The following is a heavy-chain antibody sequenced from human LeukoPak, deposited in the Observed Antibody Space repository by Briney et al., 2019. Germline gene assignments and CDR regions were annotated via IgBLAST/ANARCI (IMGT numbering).Heavy chain of an antibody. V-gene: IGHV3-48*01. D-gene: IGHD3-22*01. Sequence: GRSLRLSCAASGFTFSSYGMHWVRQAPGKGLEWLSYINSGSNTVFYADSVKGRFTISRDDAKNSLYLQMDSLRAEDTAVYYCTRDYYEDVWGKGTTVTVSS. J-gene: IGHJ6*04. CDR1: GFTFSSYG. CDR2: INSGSNTV. CDR3: TRDYYEDV.